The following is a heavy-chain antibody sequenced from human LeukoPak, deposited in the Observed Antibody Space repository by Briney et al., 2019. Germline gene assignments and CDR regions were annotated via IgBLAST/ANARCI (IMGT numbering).Heavy chain of an antibody. J-gene: IGHJ2*01. V-gene: IGHV4-59*01. Sequence: SETLSLXCTVSGGSISSYYWSWIRPPPGKGLEWIGYIYYSGSTNYNPSLKSRVTISVDTSKNQFSLKLSSVTAADTAVYYCAREANSPTARYWYFDLWGRGTQVTVSS. CDR2: IYYSGST. CDR3: AREANSPTARYWYFDL. CDR1: GGSISSYY. D-gene: IGHD2-21*01.